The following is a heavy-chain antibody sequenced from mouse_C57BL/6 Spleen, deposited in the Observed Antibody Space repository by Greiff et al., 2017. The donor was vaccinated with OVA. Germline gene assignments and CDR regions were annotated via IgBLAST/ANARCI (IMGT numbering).Heavy chain of an antibody. CDR1: GYTFTTYP. CDR2: FHPYNDDT. CDR3: ARTVRGMDY. V-gene: IGHV1-47*01. J-gene: IGHJ4*01. D-gene: IGHD2-14*01. Sequence: QVQLQQSGAELVKPGASVKMSCKASGYTFTTYPIAWVKQNQGKSLEWIGNFHPYNDDTKYNEKFKGNATLTVDKASSTVYLELSRLTSDDSAVYYGARTVRGMDYWGQGTSVTVSS.